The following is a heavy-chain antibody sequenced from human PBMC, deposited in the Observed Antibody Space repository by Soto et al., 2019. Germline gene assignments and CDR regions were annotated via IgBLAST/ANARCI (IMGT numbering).Heavy chain of an antibody. CDR3: AREGVQSLTTVTTPGFDP. CDR2: ISNSGTT. Sequence: QVQLQESGPGLVKPSQTLSLTCSVSGGSVSSDSYNWSWLRQPPGKGLEWVGYISNSGTTNYNPSLKSRLTVSLDTSMNQFSLKLSSVTGADTAVYYCAREGVQSLTTVTTPGFDPWGQGILVTVSS. J-gene: IGHJ5*02. V-gene: IGHV4-30-4*01. D-gene: IGHD4-17*01. CDR1: GGSVSSDSYN.